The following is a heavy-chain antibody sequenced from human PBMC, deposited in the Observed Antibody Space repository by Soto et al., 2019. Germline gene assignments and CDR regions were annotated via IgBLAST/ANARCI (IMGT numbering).Heavy chain of an antibody. V-gene: IGHV1-69*13. CDR1: GGTFSSYA. CDR2: IIPIFGTA. J-gene: IGHJ4*02. Sequence: SVKVSCKASGGTFSSYAISWVRQAPGQELEWMGGIIPIFGTANYAQKFQGRVTITADESTSTAYMELSSLRSEDTAVYYCARERGLAAAGDFDYWGQGTLVTVSS. CDR3: ARERGLAAAGDFDY. D-gene: IGHD6-13*01.